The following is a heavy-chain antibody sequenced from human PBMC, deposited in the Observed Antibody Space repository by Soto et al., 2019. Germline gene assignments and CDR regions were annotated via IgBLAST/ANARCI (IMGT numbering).Heavy chain of an antibody. Sequence: GGSLRLACAASGFTFSSYAMHWVRQAPGKGLEWVAVISYDGSNKYYADSVKGRFTISRDNSKNTLYLQMNSLRAEDTAVYYCARGLSDPEGGYYYGMDVWGQGTTVTVSS. D-gene: IGHD2-21*02. V-gene: IGHV3-30-3*01. CDR1: GFTFSSYA. CDR2: ISYDGSNK. CDR3: ARGLSDPEGGYYYGMDV. J-gene: IGHJ6*02.